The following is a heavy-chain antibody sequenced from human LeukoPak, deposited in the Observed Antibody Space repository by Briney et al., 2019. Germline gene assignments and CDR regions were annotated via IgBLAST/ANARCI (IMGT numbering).Heavy chain of an antibody. Sequence: SETLSLTCTVSGGSISSYYWSWIRQPPGKGLEWIGYIYYSGSTNYNPSLKSRVTISVDTSKNQFSLKLSSVTAADTAVYYCARRGLTGYYIYWGQGTLVTVSS. J-gene: IGHJ4*02. CDR3: ARRGLTGYYIY. CDR2: IYYSGST. D-gene: IGHD3-9*01. CDR1: GGSISSYY. V-gene: IGHV4-59*08.